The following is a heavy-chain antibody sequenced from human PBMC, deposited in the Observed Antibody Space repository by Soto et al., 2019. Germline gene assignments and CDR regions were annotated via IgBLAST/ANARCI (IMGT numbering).Heavy chain of an antibody. V-gene: IGHV1-3*01. D-gene: IGHD2-15*01. Sequence: GASVKVSCKASGYTFTSYAMHWVRQAPGQRLEWMGWINAGNGNTKYSQKFQGRVTITRDTSASTAYMELSSLRSEDTAVYYCARPTLGVAGLDPWGQGTLVTVSS. CDR2: INAGNGNT. CDR1: GYTFTSYA. J-gene: IGHJ5*02. CDR3: ARPTLGVAGLDP.